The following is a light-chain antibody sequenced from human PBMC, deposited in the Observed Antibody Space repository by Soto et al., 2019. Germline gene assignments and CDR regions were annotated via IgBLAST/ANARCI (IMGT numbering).Light chain of an antibody. V-gene: IGKV3-11*01. CDR2: DAS. Sequence: EIVLTQSPATLSLSPGERATLSCRASQSVSSYLAWFQQKPGQAPRLLIYDASNRATCIPARFSGSGSGTSITLTISSLEPQDFAVYYCQQRGKSPDNFGKETKLPTK. CDR3: QQRGKSPDN. J-gene: IGKJ2*01. CDR1: QSVSSY.